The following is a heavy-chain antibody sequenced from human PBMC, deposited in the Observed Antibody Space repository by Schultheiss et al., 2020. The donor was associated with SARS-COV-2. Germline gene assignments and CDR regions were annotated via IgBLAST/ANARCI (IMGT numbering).Heavy chain of an antibody. J-gene: IGHJ3*02. CDR3: AREGPYSTGDAFDI. V-gene: IGHV4-61*02. Sequence: SETLSLTCTVSGGSISSGSYYWSWIRQPAGKGLEWIGRIYTSGSTNYNPSLKSRVTISVDTSKNQFSLKLSSVTAADTAVYYCAREGPYSTGDAFDIWGQGTMVTVSS. CDR2: IYTSGST. CDR1: GGSISSGSYY. D-gene: IGHD6-25*01.